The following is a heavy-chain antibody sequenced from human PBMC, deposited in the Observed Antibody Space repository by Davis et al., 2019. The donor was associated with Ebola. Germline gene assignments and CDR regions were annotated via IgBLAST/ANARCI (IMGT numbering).Heavy chain of an antibody. J-gene: IGHJ4*02. CDR2: INPNSGGP. CDR3: ARADKSGWYGY. V-gene: IGHV1-2*04. D-gene: IGHD6-19*01. Sequence: ASVKVSCKASGYTFTGYYMHWVRQAPGQGLEWMGWINPNSGGPNYAQKFQGWVTMTRDTSISTAYMELSRLRSDDTAVYYCARADKSGWYGYWGQGTLVTVSS. CDR1: GYTFTGYY.